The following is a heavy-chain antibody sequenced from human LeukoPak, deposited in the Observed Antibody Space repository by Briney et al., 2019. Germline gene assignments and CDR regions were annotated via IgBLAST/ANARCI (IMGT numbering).Heavy chain of an antibody. CDR1: GFTFSSYS. V-gene: IGHV3-48*04. CDR3: ARDTVTEDCSSTSCYNYYYMDV. CDR2: IRSSSITI. Sequence: GGSLRLSCAASGFTFSSYSMNWVRQAPGKGLEWVSNIRSSSITIYYADSVKGRFTISGDNAKNSLYLQMNSLRAEDTAVYYCARDTVTEDCSSTSCYNYYYMDVWGKGTTVTVSS. D-gene: IGHD2-2*02. J-gene: IGHJ6*03.